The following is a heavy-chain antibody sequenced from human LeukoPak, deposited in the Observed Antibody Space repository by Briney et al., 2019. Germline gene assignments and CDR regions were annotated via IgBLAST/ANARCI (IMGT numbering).Heavy chain of an antibody. CDR1: GGSFSGYY. V-gene: IGHV4-34*01. CDR3: ARGLVWPRWGGDHWFDP. CDR2: INHSGST. D-gene: IGHD5-12*01. Sequence: SETLSLTCAVYGGSFSGYYWSWIRQPPGKGLEWIGEINHSGSTNYNPSLKSRVTISVDTSKNQFSLKLSSVTAADTAVYYCARGLVWPRWGGDHWFDPWGQGTLVTVSS. J-gene: IGHJ5*02.